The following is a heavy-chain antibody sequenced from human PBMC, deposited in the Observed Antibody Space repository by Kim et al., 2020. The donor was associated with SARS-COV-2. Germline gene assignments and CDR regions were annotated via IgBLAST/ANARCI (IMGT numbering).Heavy chain of an antibody. D-gene: IGHD3-10*01. CDR1: GFSLSDYY. CDR3: ARDEMTYSEGGGSWTYYYYGMDV. V-gene: IGHV3-11*06. J-gene: IGHJ6*02. Sequence: GGSLRLSCAASGFSLSDYYMTWVRQAPGKGLEWVSYINSRSDYTDYADSVRGRFTISRDNDKNSVSLQMNSLRAEDTAVYFCARDEMTYSEGGGSWTYYYYGMDVWGQGTTVTVSS. CDR2: INSRSDYT.